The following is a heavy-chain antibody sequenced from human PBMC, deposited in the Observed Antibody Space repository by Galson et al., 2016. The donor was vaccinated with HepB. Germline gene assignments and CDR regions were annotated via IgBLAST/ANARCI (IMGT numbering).Heavy chain of an antibody. Sequence: SLRLSCAASGFTFSYSGMHWVRQAPGKGLEWVAVIWYDGSKKYYRDSVKGRFTISRDNSKNTVYLEMNSLRVEDTAVYYCARDRAATAVTGTWFDPWGQGTLVTVSS. V-gene: IGHV3-33*01. CDR2: IWYDGSKK. J-gene: IGHJ5*02. CDR3: ARDRAATAVTGTWFDP. CDR1: GFTFSYSG. D-gene: IGHD6-19*01.